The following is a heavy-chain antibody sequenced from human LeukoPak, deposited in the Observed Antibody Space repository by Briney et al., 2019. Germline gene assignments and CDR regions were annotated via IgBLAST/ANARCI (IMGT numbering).Heavy chain of an antibody. CDR2: INPHSGVT. Sequence: ASVKVSCKASGFTFTVYYIHWVRQAPGQGLEWMGYINPHSGVTNSPQKFQGRVTMTTDTSISAAYMDLSSLISDDTAMYYCVREGNELLSKNFDYWGQGTLVTVSS. D-gene: IGHD2-21*02. J-gene: IGHJ4*02. CDR1: GFTFTVYY. V-gene: IGHV1-2*02. CDR3: VREGNELLSKNFDY.